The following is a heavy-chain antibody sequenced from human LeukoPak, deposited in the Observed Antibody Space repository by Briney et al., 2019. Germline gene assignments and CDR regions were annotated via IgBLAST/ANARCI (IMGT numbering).Heavy chain of an antibody. CDR1: GGTFSSYA. CDR2: IIPIFGTA. CDR3: ARGGGYSYYYYSYYMDV. V-gene: IGHV1-69*06. D-gene: IGHD5-18*01. Sequence: ASVKVSCKASGGTFSSYAISWVRQAPGQGLEWMGGIIPIFGTANYAQKFQGRVTITADKSTSTAYMELRSLRSDDTAVYYCARGGGYSYYYYSYYMDVWGKGTTVTVSS. J-gene: IGHJ6*03.